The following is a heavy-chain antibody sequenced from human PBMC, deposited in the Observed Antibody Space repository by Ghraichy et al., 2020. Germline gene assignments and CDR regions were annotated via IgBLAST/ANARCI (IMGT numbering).Heavy chain of an antibody. CDR2: IKQDGSEK. J-gene: IGHJ4*02. D-gene: IGHD3-3*01. CDR1: GFTFSIYW. V-gene: IGHV3-7*01. Sequence: GGSLRLSCTASGFTFSIYWMSWVRQAPGKGLEWVANIKQDGSEKYYVDSVKGRFTISRDNAKNSLYLKMNSLRAEDTAVYYCARDTNYDFWSGYNFDYWGQGTLVTVSS. CDR3: ARDTNYDFWSGYNFDY.